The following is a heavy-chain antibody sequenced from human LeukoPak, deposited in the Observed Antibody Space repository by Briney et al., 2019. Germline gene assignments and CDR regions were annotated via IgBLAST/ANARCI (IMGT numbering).Heavy chain of an antibody. CDR2: IYYSGST. Sequence: SETLSLTCTVSGGSISSYYWGWIRQPPGKGLEWIGYIYYSGSTNYNPSLKSRVTISVDTSKNQFSLKLSSVTAADTAVYYCARLRTEVHYYYYGMDVWGQGTTVTVSS. CDR1: GGSISSYY. D-gene: IGHD1-1*01. J-gene: IGHJ6*02. V-gene: IGHV4-59*01. CDR3: ARLRTEVHYYYYGMDV.